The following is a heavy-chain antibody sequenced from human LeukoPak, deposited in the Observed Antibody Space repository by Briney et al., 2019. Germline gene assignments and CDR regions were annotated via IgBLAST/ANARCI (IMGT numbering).Heavy chain of an antibody. CDR1: GYTFTSYG. CDR3: ARDGLYDFWSGYRNWFDP. J-gene: IGHJ5*02. Sequence: GASVKVSCNASGYTFTSYGISWVRQAPGQGLEWMGWISAYNGNTNYAQKLQGRVTMTTDTSTSTAYMELRSLRSDDTAVYYCARDGLYDFWSGYRNWFDPWGQGTLVTVSS. V-gene: IGHV1-18*01. D-gene: IGHD3-3*01. CDR2: ISAYNGNT.